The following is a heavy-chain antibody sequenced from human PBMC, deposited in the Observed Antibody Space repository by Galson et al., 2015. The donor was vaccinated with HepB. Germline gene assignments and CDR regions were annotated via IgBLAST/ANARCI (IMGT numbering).Heavy chain of an antibody. V-gene: IGHV5-51*01. D-gene: IGHD3-22*01. CDR3: ARHPSGYWSVEYFDF. CDR2: IYPSNSRS. CDR1: GYGFTNYR. Sequence: QSGAEVKKPGESLKISCKTSGYGFTNYRIGWVRQMPGKGLEWMGNIYPSNSRSTYSPSFQGQVTLSVDKSINTAYLQWTSLKASDTATYYCARHPSGYWSVEYFDFWGQGTPVTVSS. J-gene: IGHJ4*02.